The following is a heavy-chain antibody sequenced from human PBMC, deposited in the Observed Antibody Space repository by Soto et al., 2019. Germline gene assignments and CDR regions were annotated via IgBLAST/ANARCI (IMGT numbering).Heavy chain of an antibody. CDR1: GASISSRSSY. CDR2: FYSGST. J-gene: IGHJ4*02. Sequence: SETLSLTCIVSGASISSRSSYWGWIRQPPGKGLEWVGTFYSGSTYNNPSLKSRVTISADTSKNQFSLRLTSVTAADTAVYFCARATPAGSADFWGQGTLVTVSS. CDR3: ARATPAGSADF. V-gene: IGHV4-39*07. D-gene: IGHD2-2*01.